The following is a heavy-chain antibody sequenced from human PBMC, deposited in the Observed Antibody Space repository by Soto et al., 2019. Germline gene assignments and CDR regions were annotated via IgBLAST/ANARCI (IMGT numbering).Heavy chain of an antibody. Sequence: ASVKVSCKASGYTLSDFFMHWVRQAPGQGLEWMGWISPNNGGTNYAQKFQGRVTMTRDTSMSTTYMELSRLRADDTAMYYCARGSSSLPSDYWGQGTLPTVSS. D-gene: IGHD2-15*01. CDR3: ARGSSSLPSDY. CDR2: ISPNNGGT. V-gene: IGHV1-2*02. J-gene: IGHJ4*02. CDR1: GYTLSDFF.